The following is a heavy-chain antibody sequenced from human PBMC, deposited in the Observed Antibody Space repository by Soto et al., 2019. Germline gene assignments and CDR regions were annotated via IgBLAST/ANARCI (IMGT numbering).Heavy chain of an antibody. Sequence: PGESLKISCKASGYSFTNYWIGWVRQMPGKDLEWIGIIYPDDSETRYSPSFQGQVTIPADQSISTAYLQWSSLKASDTAMYYCARHDPKTYYYGMDVWGKGTTVTVSS. CDR3: ARHDPKTYYYGMDV. CDR1: GYSFTNYW. J-gene: IGHJ6*04. V-gene: IGHV5-51*01. CDR2: IYPDDSET.